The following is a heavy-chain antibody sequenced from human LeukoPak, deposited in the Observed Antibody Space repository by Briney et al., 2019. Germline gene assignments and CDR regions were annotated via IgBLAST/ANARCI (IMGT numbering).Heavy chain of an antibody. D-gene: IGHD6-19*01. Sequence: ASVKLSCKPSGYTFTSYDINCVPQATGQRLEGMGWMNPNSGNTGYAQNCPGRVTITKHTPISTAYTALSSVRSEGTAVYYCARVSSGWYNWFDPWGQGTLVTVSS. CDR2: MNPNSGNT. V-gene: IGHV1-8*01. CDR3: ARVSSGWYNWFDP. J-gene: IGHJ5*02. CDR1: GYTFTSYD.